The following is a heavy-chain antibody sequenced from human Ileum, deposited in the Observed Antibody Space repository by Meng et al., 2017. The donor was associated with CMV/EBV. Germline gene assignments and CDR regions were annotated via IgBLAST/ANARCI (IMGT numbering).Heavy chain of an antibody. J-gene: IGHJ5*02. Sequence: QVRLQEAGPGLGKPSETLSPTCTVSGGSISPYYWSWIRQPAGKGLEWIGRIYTSGTTIYNPSLKSRVTMSVDTSKNQFSLKLSSVTVADTAVYYCARVGAVAGVEGDWFDHWGQGTLVTVSS. CDR1: GGSISPYY. D-gene: IGHD6-19*01. CDR3: ARVGAVAGVEGDWFDH. V-gene: IGHV4-4*07. CDR2: IYTSGTT.